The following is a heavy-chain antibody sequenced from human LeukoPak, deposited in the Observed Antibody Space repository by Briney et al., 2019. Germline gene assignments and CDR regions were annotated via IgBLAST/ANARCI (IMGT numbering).Heavy chain of an antibody. J-gene: IGHJ6*03. Sequence: GGSLRLSCAASGFTFSSYVMHWVRQAPGKGLEWVAVISYDGSNKYYADSVKGRFTISRDNSKNTVYLQMNSLRPEDTAVYYCARDRGEHDYYYYYMDVWGKGTTVTVSS. CDR1: GFTFSSYV. D-gene: IGHD3-16*01. V-gene: IGHV3-30-3*01. CDR3: ARDRGEHDYYYYYMDV. CDR2: ISYDGSNK.